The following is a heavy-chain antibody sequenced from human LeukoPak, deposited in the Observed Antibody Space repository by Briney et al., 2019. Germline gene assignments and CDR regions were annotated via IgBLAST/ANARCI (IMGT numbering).Heavy chain of an antibody. V-gene: IGHV4-61*01. CDR2: IYYSGST. Sequence: PSETLSLTCTVSGGSVSSGSYYWSWIRQPPGKGLGWIGYIYYSGSTNYNPSLKSRVTISVDTSKNQFSLKLSSVTAADTAVYYCARGRYSSGWYPRDWGQGTLVTVPS. J-gene: IGHJ4*02. D-gene: IGHD6-19*01. CDR3: ARGRYSSGWYPRD. CDR1: GGSVSSGSYY.